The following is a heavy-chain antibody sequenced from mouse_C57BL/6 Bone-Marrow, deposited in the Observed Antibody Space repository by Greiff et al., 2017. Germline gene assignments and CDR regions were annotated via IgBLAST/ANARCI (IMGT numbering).Heavy chain of an antibody. CDR2: IYPRDGST. J-gene: IGHJ2*01. CDR3: ARRRSNYED. V-gene: IGHV1-85*01. D-gene: IGHD2-5*01. Sequence: QVQLQQSGPELVKPGASVQLSCKASGYTFTSYDINWVKQRPGPGLEWIGWIYPRDGSTKYTEKFKGKATLTVDTSSSTAYMELHSLTSEDSAVYFCARRRSNYEDWGQGTTLTVSS. CDR1: GYTFTSYD.